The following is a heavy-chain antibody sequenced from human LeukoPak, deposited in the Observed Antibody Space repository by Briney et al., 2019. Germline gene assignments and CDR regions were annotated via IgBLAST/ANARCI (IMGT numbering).Heavy chain of an antibody. CDR3: ARDGYSSSFVY. J-gene: IGHJ4*02. V-gene: IGHV1-46*01. CDR2: INPSGGST. D-gene: IGHD6-13*01. Sequence: GASVKVSCKASGYTFTSYGISWVRQAPGQGLEWMGIINPSGGSTSYAQKFQGRVTMTRDTSTSTVYMELSSLRSEDTAVYYCARDGYSSSFVYWGQGTLVTVSS. CDR1: GYTFTSYG.